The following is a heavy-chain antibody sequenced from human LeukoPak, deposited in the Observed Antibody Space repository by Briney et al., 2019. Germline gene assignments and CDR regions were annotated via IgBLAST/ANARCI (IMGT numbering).Heavy chain of an antibody. CDR1: GFTFSSYG. D-gene: IGHD5-18*01. CDR2: ISGSGGST. Sequence: PGGSLRLSCAASGFTFSSYGMSWVRQAPGKGLEWVSAISGSGGSTYYADSVKGRFTISRDNSKNTLYLQMNSLRAEDTAVYYCAKDESYSYGSFDYWGQGTLVTVSS. V-gene: IGHV3-23*01. CDR3: AKDESYSYGSFDY. J-gene: IGHJ4*02.